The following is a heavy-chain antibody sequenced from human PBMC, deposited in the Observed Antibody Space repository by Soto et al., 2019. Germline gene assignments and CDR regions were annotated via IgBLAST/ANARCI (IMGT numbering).Heavy chain of an antibody. Sequence: EVQLVESGGGLVQPGGSLRLSCAASGFTFSSYEMTWVRQAPGKGLEWVSYITSSGSTIYYADSVEGRFAISRDNAKNSLYLQMSSLRAEDKAIDDCARVMYATWSSFDYWGQGTLVTVSA. J-gene: IGHJ4*02. D-gene: IGHD1-1*01. V-gene: IGHV3-48*03. CDR1: GFTFSSYE. CDR2: ITSSGSTI. CDR3: ARVMYATWSSFDY.